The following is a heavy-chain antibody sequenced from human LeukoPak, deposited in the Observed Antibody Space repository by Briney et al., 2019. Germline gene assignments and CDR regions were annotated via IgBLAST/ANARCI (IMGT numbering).Heavy chain of an antibody. CDR2: ISGSGGST. CDR3: ASTYYYGSGFYFDY. Sequence: GGSLRLSCAASGFTFSSYAMSWVRQAPGKGLEWVSAISGSGGSTYYADSVKGRFTISRDNSKNTLYLQMNSLGAEDTAVYYCASTYYYGSGFYFDYWGQGTLVTVSP. CDR1: GFTFSSYA. J-gene: IGHJ4*02. D-gene: IGHD3-10*01. V-gene: IGHV3-23*01.